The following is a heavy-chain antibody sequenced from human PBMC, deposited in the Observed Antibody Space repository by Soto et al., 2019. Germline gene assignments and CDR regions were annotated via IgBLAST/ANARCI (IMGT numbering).Heavy chain of an antibody. CDR2: ISGSGGST. CDR3: AREVGATTYYYYYGMDV. J-gene: IGHJ6*02. D-gene: IGHD1-26*01. V-gene: IGHV3-23*01. CDR1: GCNCSDYG. Sequence: GGSQRLFCAAAGCNCSDYGRSWVRQAPGKGLEWVSSISGSGGSTHYADSVKGRFTISRDNSKNTLYLQMNSLRAEDTAVYYCAREVGATTYYYYYGMDVWGQGTTVTVS.